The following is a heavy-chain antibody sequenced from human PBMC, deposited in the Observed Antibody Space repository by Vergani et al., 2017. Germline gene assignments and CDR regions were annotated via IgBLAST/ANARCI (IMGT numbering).Heavy chain of an antibody. D-gene: IGHD3-10*01. J-gene: IGHJ6*02. CDR3: AREADTGSSVTYNYYAMDV. Sequence: QVQLVESGGGLVKPGGSLRLSCAASGFTLSDHYMSWVRQAPGKGLEWISYMSSGDSIYYADSVKGRFTVSGDNTKNTLYLQMNSLRAADTAVYYCAREADTGSSVTYNYYAMDVWGQGTTVSVSS. V-gene: IGHV3-11*04. CDR2: MSSGDSI. CDR1: GFTLSDHY.